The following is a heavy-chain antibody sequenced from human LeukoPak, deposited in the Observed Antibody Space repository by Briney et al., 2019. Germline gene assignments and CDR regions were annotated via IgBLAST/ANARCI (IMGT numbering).Heavy chain of an antibody. CDR1: GGSISSYY. CDR2: IYYSGST. CDR3: ARHVLVPAANNWFDP. Sequence: SETLSLTCTVSGGSISSYYWSWIRQPPGKGLEWIGYIYYSGSTNYNPSLKSRVTISVDTSKNQFSLKLSSVTAADTAVYYCARHVLVPAANNWFDPWGQGTLVTVSS. J-gene: IGHJ5*02. V-gene: IGHV4-59*08. D-gene: IGHD2-2*01.